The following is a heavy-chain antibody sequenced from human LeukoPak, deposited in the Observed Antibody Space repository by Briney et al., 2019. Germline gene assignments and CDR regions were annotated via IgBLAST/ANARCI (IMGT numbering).Heavy chain of an antibody. CDR2: INPNSGGT. Sequence: ASVKVSCKASGYTFTGYYMHWVRQAPGQGLEWMGWINPNSGGTNYAQRFQGRVTVTRDTSISTAYMELSRLRSDDTAVYYCARAGGIADAYYMDVWGKGTTVTVSS. D-gene: IGHD6-13*01. V-gene: IGHV1-2*02. CDR3: ARAGGIADAYYMDV. CDR1: GYTFTGYY. J-gene: IGHJ6*03.